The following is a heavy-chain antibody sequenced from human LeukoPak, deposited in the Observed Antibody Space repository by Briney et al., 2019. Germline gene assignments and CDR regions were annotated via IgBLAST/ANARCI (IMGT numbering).Heavy chain of an antibody. CDR3: AKYRGYSYSYLDY. D-gene: IGHD5-18*01. CDR1: GFTFSSDG. V-gene: IGHV3-30*02. Sequence: GGSLRLSCAASGFTFSSDGMHWVRQAPGKGLEWVAFIRYDGSNKYYADSVKGRFTISRDNSKNTLYLQMNSLRAEDMAVYYCAKYRGYSYSYLDYWGQGTLVTVSS. J-gene: IGHJ4*02. CDR2: IRYDGSNK.